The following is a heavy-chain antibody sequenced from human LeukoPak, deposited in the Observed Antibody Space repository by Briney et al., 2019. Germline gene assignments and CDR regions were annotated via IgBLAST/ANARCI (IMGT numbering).Heavy chain of an antibody. CDR1: GFTFSNYV. D-gene: IGHD2-15*01. Sequence: PGGSLRLSCAASGFTFSNYVMSWVRQAPGKGLEWVSTISGSGGRTFYADAVKGRFTISRDNSKNTLYVQMNSLRAEDTAVYYCAKNWGYFSGDSCYFDYWGRGTLVTVSS. J-gene: IGHJ4*02. V-gene: IGHV3-23*01. CDR3: AKNWGYFSGDSCYFDY. CDR2: ISGSGGRT.